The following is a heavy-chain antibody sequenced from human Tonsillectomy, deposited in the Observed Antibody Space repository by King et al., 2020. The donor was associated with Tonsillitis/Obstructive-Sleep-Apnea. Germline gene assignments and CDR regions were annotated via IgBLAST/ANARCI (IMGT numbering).Heavy chain of an antibody. CDR3: TRDCSSTSCVKVDY. CDR2: IRSKAYGGTT. Sequence: QLVQSGGGLVQPGRSLRLSCTASGFTFGDYAMSWVRQAPGKGLEWVGFIRSKAYGGTTEYAASVKGRFTISRDDSKSIAYLQMNSLKTEDTAVYYCTRDCSSTSCVKVDYWGQGTLVTVSS. CDR1: GFTFGDYA. V-gene: IGHV3-49*04. J-gene: IGHJ4*02. D-gene: IGHD2-2*01.